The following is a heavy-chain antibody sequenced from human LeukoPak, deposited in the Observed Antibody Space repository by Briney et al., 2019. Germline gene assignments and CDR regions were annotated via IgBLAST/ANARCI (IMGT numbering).Heavy chain of an antibody. J-gene: IGHJ4*02. CDR2: ISAYNGNT. Sequence: ASVKVSCKASGYTFTSYGISWVRQAPGQGLEWMGWISAYNGNTNYAQKLQGRVTMTTDTSTSTAYMELRSLRSDDTAVYYCAGDLQPFSGWYDLFDYWGQGTLVTVSS. D-gene: IGHD6-19*01. V-gene: IGHV1-18*04. CDR3: AGDLQPFSGWYDLFDY. CDR1: GYTFTSYG.